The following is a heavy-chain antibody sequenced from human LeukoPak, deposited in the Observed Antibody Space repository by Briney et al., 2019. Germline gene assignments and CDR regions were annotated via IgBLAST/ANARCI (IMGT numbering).Heavy chain of an antibody. CDR1: GGSFSGYY. CDR2: INHSGST. J-gene: IGHJ6*03. CDR3: ARGVAAAGRYYYDYMDV. Sequence: PSETLSLTCAVYGGSFSGYYWSWIRQPPGKGLEWIGEINHSGSTNYNPSLKSRVTISVDTSKNQFSLKLSSVTAADTAVYYCARGVAAAGRYYYDYMDVWGKGTTVTVSS. V-gene: IGHV4-34*01. D-gene: IGHD6-13*01.